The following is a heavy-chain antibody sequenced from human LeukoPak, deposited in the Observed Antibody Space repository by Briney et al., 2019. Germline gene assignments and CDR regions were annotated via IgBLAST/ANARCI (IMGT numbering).Heavy chain of an antibody. V-gene: IGHV3-33*06. CDR3: AKPMVRRVIIPPDY. J-gene: IGHJ4*02. Sequence: GGPLRLSCAASGFTFSSYGMHWVRQAPGKGLEWVAVIWYDGSNKYYADSVKGRFTISRDNSKNTLYLQMNSLRAEDTAVYYCAKPMVRRVIIPPDYWGQGTLVTVSS. CDR1: GFTFSSYG. CDR2: IWYDGSNK. D-gene: IGHD3-10*01.